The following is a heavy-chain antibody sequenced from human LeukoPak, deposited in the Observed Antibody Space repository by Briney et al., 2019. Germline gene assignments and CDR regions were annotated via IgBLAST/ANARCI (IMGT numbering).Heavy chain of an antibody. J-gene: IGHJ3*02. CDR2: IYYSGST. Sequence: SETPSLTCTVSGGSISSSSYCWGWIRQPPGKGLEWIGSIYYSGSTYYNPSLKSRVTISVDTSKNQFSLKLSSVTAADTAVYYCARRCSGGSCYDAFDIWGQGTMVTVSS. CDR3: ARRCSGGSCYDAFDI. V-gene: IGHV4-39*01. CDR1: GGSISSSSYC. D-gene: IGHD2-15*01.